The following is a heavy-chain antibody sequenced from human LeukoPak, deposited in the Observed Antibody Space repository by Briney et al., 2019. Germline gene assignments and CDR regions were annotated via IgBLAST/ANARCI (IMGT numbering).Heavy chain of an antibody. Sequence: ASVKVSCKASGGTFGSYAISWVRQAPGQGLEWMGWMNPNSGNTGYAQKFQGRVTMTRNTSISTAYMELSSLRSEDTAVYYCARGAYDILTGYYSRTVGMDVWGQGTTVTVSS. CDR3: ARGAYDILTGYYSRTVGMDV. CDR2: MNPNSGNT. D-gene: IGHD3-9*01. CDR1: GGTFGSYA. V-gene: IGHV1-8*02. J-gene: IGHJ6*02.